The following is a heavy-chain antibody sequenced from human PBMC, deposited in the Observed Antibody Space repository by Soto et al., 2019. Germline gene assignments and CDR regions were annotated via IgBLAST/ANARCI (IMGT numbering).Heavy chain of an antibody. V-gene: IGHV4-31*03. CDR1: GGSISSGGYY. Sequence: SETLSLTCTVSGGSISSGGYYWSWIRQHPGKGLEWIGYIYYSGSTYYNPSLKSRVTISVDTSKNQFSLKLSSVTAADTAVYYCARIKLVGRPYYGMDVWGQGTTVTVSS. D-gene: IGHD2-15*01. CDR3: ARIKLVGRPYYGMDV. J-gene: IGHJ6*02. CDR2: IYYSGST.